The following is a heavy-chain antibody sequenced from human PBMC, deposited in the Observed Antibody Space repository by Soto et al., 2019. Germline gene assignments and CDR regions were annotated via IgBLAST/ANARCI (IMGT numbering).Heavy chain of an antibody. Sequence: EVQLVESGGGLVKPGGSLRLSCAASGFTFSSYSMNWVRQAPGKGLEWVSSISSSSSYIYYADSVKGRFTISRDNAKNSLYLXXXSXXXXDTAXXXXXXXSRWLQGDAFDIWGQGTMVTVSS. CDR3: XXXSRWLQGDAFDI. CDR1: GFTFSSYS. CDR2: ISSSSSYI. D-gene: IGHD5-12*01. V-gene: IGHV3-21*01. J-gene: IGHJ3*02.